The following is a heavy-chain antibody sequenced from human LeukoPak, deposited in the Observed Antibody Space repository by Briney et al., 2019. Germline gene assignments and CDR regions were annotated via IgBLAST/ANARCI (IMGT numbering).Heavy chain of an antibody. D-gene: IGHD3-10*01. V-gene: IGHV3-21*01. Sequence: GGSLRLSCAASGFTFSSYSMNWVRQAPGKGLEWVSSINSSSRYTYYAASVKGPFTISRDNAKNSLNMQMNSLRAEDTAVYYCARDLAPLYYCGSGTHRNDAFDIWGQGTMVTVSS. CDR1: GFTFSSYS. CDR3: ARDLAPLYYCGSGTHRNDAFDI. CDR2: INSSSRYT. J-gene: IGHJ3*02.